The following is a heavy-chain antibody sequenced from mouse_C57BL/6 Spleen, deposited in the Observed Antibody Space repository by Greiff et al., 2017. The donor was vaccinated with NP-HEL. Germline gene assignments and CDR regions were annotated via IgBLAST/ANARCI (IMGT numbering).Heavy chain of an antibody. CDR3: ARPPIYYYGSSYGFDY. CDR1: GYTFTSYW. V-gene: IGHV1-53*01. D-gene: IGHD1-1*01. J-gene: IGHJ2*01. CDR2: INPSNGGT. Sequence: QVQLQQSGTELVKPGASVKLSCKASGYTFTSYWMHWVKQRPGQGLEWIGNINPSNGGTNYNEKFKSKATLTVDKSSSTAYMQLSSLTSEDSAVYYCARPPIYYYGSSYGFDYWGQGTTLTVSS.